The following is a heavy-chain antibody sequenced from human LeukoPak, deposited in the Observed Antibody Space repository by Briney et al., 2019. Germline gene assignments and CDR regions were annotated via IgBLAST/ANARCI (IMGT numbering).Heavy chain of an antibody. J-gene: IGHJ4*02. CDR3: TTGPRQDSGSYFGY. D-gene: IGHD1-26*01. CDR2: IKSKTDGGTT. Sequence: GSLRLSCAGSGFTFSNAWMSWVRQAPGKGLEWVGRIKSKTDGGTTDYAAPVKGRFTISRDDSKNTLYLQMNSLKTEDTAVYYCTTGPRQDSGSYFGYWGQGTLVTVSS. V-gene: IGHV3-15*01. CDR1: GFTFSNAW.